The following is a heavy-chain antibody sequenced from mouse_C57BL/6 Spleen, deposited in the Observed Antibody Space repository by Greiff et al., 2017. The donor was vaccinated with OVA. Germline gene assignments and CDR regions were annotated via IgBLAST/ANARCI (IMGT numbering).Heavy chain of an antibody. V-gene: IGHV1-50*01. CDR2: IDPSDSYT. J-gene: IGHJ3*01. Sequence: KESCKASGYTFTSYWMQWVKQRPGQGLEWIGEIDPSDSYTNYNQKFKGKATLTVDTSSSTAYMQLSSLTSEDSAVYYCARYGYYVAYWGQGTLVTVSA. CDR1: GYTFTSYW. CDR3: ARYGYYVAY. D-gene: IGHD2-3*01.